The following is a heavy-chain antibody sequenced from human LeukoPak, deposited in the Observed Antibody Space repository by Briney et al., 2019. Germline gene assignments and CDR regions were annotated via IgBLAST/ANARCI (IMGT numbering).Heavy chain of an antibody. CDR3: THPAYYYNVDV. CDR2: IKTKADNYAT. J-gene: IGHJ6*04. Sequence: GGSLRLSCSASGLTFSASAIHWVRQASGKGLEWVGRIKTKADNYATAYAASVKGRFTISRDDSTSTAYLQMNSLKTEDTAVYYCTHPAYYYNVDVWGKGTTVTVSS. CDR1: GLTFSASA. V-gene: IGHV3-73*01. D-gene: IGHD6-25*01.